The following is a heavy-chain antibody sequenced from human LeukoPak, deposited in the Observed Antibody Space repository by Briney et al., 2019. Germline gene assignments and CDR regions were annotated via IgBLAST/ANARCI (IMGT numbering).Heavy chain of an antibody. Sequence: SQTLSLTCTVSGGSISSGGYYWSWIRQPPGKGLEWIGYIYHSGSTYYNPSLKSRVTISVDRSKNQFSLKLSSVTAADTAVYYCARESKGYCSSTSCYTQFPLRDNYYMDVWGKGTTVTVSS. CDR1: GGSISSGGYY. CDR2: IYHSGST. J-gene: IGHJ6*03. V-gene: IGHV4-30-2*01. CDR3: ARESKGYCSSTSCYTQFPLRDNYYMDV. D-gene: IGHD2-2*02.